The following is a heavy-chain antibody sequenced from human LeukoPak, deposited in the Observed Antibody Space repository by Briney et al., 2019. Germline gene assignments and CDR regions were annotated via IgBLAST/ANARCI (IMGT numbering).Heavy chain of an antibody. Sequence: GGSLRLSCAASGFTFNSYGMHWVRQAPGKGLEWVAVICYDGSNKYYADPVKGRFTISRDNSENTLYLQMDSLRAEDTAVYYCARDPGVRWLVGFDYWGQGTLVTVSS. J-gene: IGHJ4*02. CDR2: ICYDGSNK. CDR1: GFTFNSYG. D-gene: IGHD6-19*01. CDR3: ARDPGVRWLVGFDY. V-gene: IGHV3-33*01.